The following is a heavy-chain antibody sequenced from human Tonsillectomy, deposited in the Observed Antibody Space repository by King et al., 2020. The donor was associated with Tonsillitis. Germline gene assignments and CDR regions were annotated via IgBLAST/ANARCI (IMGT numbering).Heavy chain of an antibody. CDR3: APAHLAIMFGEIVQNAFDI. CDR1: GGSFSGYY. V-gene: IGHV4-34*01. D-gene: IGHD3-16*01. Sequence: VQLQQWGAGLLKPSETLSLTCAVYGGSFSGYYWSWIRQPPGKGLEWIGEINHSGSTKYNPTLKSRVTVSVDTSKKQFSLRLSSVTAADTAVYYCAPAHLAIMFGEIVQNAFDIWGQGTMVTVSS. CDR2: INHSGST. J-gene: IGHJ3*02.